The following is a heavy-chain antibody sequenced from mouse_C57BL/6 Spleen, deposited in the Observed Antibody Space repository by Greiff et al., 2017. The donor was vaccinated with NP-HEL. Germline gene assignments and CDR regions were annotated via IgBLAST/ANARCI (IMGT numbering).Heavy chain of an antibody. CDR1: GYTFTDYE. CDR2: IDPETGGT. Sequence: VQLQQSGAELVRPGASVTLSCKASGYTFTDYEMHWVKQTPVHGLEWIGAIDPETGGTAYNQKFKGKAILTADKSSSTAYRELRSLTSEDSAVYYCTRSGGYAWFAYWGQGTLVTVSA. J-gene: IGHJ3*01. V-gene: IGHV1-15*01. D-gene: IGHD2-2*01. CDR3: TRSGGYAWFAY.